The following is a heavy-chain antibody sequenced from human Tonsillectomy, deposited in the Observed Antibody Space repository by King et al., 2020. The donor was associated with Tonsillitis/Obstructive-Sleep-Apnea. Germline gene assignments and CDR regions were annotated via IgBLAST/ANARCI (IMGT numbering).Heavy chain of an antibody. CDR3: ARCRSWFYNWFDP. D-gene: IGHD6-13*01. CDR1: GGSISSSSFY. J-gene: IGHJ5*02. V-gene: IGHV4-39*01. CDR2: IYYTGST. Sequence: QLQESGPGVVKPSETLSLNCTVSGGSISSSSFYWCWIRQPPGKGLEWIGSIYYTGSTYYNPSLKSRVTMYVDTSKNQFSLKLTSATAADTAIYYCARCRSWFYNWFDPWGQGTLVTVSS.